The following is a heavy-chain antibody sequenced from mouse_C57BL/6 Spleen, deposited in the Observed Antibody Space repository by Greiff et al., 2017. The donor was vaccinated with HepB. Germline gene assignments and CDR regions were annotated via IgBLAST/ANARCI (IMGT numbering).Heavy chain of an antibody. D-gene: IGHD2-3*01. Sequence: EVKLMESGPGLVKPSQSLSLTCSVTGYSITSGYYWNWIRQFPGNKLEWMGYISYDGSNNYNPSLKNRISITRDTSKNQFFLKLNSVTTEDTATYYCARGDDGYYVPYFDYWGQGTTLTVSS. V-gene: IGHV3-6*01. CDR2: ISYDGSN. CDR1: GYSITSGYY. J-gene: IGHJ2*01. CDR3: ARGDDGYYVPYFDY.